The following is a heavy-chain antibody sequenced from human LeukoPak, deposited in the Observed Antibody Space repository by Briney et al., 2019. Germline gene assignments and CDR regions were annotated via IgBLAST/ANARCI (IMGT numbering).Heavy chain of an antibody. CDR3: ARDPGVVIIGWDY. CDR1: GYSVSSNSVP. V-gene: IGHV6-1*01. D-gene: IGHD3-3*01. J-gene: IGHJ4*02. CDR2: TYYRSKWYN. Sequence: SHTLSLTCAISGYSVSSNSVPWIWITQSPSRGLKGLVRTYYRSKWYNDYAVSVKSRITINPDKSKNQFSLQLNSVTPEDTAVYYCARDPGVVIIGWDYWGQGTLVTVSS.